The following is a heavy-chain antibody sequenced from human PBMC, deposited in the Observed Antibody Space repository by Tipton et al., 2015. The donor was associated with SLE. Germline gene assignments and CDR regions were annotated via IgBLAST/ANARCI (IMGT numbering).Heavy chain of an antibody. D-gene: IGHD6-13*01. J-gene: IGHJ6*02. Sequence: SLRLSCAASGFTFSSYAMHWVRQAPGKGLEWVAVISYDGSNKYYADSVKGRFTISRDNSKNTLYLQMNSLRAEDTAVYYCARDLGIALYGMDVGGQGTTVTVSS. CDR2: ISYDGSNK. CDR3: ARDLGIALYGMDV. CDR1: GFTFSSYA. V-gene: IGHV3-30*04.